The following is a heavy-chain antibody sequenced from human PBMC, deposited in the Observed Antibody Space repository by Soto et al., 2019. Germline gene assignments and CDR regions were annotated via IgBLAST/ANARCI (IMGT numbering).Heavy chain of an antibody. Sequence: EVQLVETGGGLIQPGGSLRLSCAASGFTVSSNSMSWVRQAPGKGLEWVSVIYSGGSTYYADSVKGRFTISRDNSKNTLYLQMNSLRAEDTAVYYCARSDGYSYGPFDYWGQGTLVTVSS. D-gene: IGHD5-18*01. CDR2: IYSGGST. J-gene: IGHJ4*02. CDR1: GFTVSSNS. CDR3: ARSDGYSYGPFDY. V-gene: IGHV3-53*02.